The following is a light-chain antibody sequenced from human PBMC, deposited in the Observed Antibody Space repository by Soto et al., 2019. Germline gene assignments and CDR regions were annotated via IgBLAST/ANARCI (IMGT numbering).Light chain of an antibody. Sequence: IVLPQSPGTLSLSPGERAALSCRASQSVSNNYLAWYQQKPGQAPRLLIYGASNRATGIPDRFSGSGSGTDFTLTISRLEPEDFAVYYCQQYGSSGTFGQGTKVDI. CDR2: GAS. V-gene: IGKV3-20*01. CDR3: QQYGSSGT. CDR1: QSVSNNY. J-gene: IGKJ1*01.